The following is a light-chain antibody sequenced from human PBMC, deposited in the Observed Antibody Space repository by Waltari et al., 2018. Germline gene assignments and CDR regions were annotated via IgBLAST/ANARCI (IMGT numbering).Light chain of an antibody. CDR2: AAS. CDR3: QQFWT. CDR1: QSISSY. V-gene: IGKV1-39*01. J-gene: IGKJ1*01. Sequence: DIQMTQSPSSLSASVGDRVTITCRASQSISSYLNWYQQKPGEAPKLLIYAASSLQSGVPSRFSGSGSGTDFTLTISSLQPEDFATYYCQQFWTFGQGTKVEIK.